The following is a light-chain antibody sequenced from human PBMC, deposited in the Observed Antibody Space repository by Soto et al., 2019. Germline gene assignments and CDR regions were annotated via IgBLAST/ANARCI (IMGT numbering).Light chain of an antibody. Sequence: QSVLTQPPSVSGAPGKRVTISCTGSSSNIGAGYDVHWYQQLPGTAPKLLIYANSNRPSGVPDRFSGSKSGTSASLAITGLQAEDEADYYCQSYDSSLSPYVFGTGTKLTVL. CDR2: ANS. CDR3: QSYDSSLSPYV. V-gene: IGLV1-40*01. J-gene: IGLJ1*01. CDR1: SSNIGAGYD.